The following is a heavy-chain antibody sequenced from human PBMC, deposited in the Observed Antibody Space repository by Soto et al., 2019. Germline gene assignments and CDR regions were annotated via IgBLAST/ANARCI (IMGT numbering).Heavy chain of an antibody. CDR3: ARRMVRGVLGYYGMDV. Sequence: PSETLSLTCTVSGGSISSSSYYWGWIRQPPGKGLEWIGSIYYSGSTYYNPSLKSRVTISVDTSKNQFSLKLSSVTAADTAVYYCARRMVRGVLGYYGMDVWGQGTTVTVSS. J-gene: IGHJ6*02. CDR2: IYYSGST. V-gene: IGHV4-39*01. CDR1: GGSISSSSYY. D-gene: IGHD3-10*01.